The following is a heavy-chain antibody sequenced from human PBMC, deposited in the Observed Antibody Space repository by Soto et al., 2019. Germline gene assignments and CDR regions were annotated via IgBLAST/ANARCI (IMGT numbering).Heavy chain of an antibody. CDR3: ARAEGYGSGSYYNWFDP. J-gene: IGHJ5*02. CDR2: IYYSGST. CDR1: GGSISSYY. Sequence: ETLSLTCTVSGGSISSYYWSWIRQPPGKGLEWIGYIYYSGSTNYNPSLKSRVTISVDTSKNQFSLKLSSVTAADTAVYYCARAEGYGSGSYYNWFDPWGQGTLVTVSS. D-gene: IGHD3-10*01. V-gene: IGHV4-59*01.